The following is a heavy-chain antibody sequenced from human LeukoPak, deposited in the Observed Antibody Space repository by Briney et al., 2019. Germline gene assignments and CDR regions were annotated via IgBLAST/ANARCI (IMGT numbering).Heavy chain of an antibody. V-gene: IGHV4-59*01. J-gene: IGHJ1*01. CDR2: IYYSGST. CDR3: ARGGWYPESFQH. CDR1: GGSIGSYY. D-gene: IGHD6-19*01. Sequence: PSETLSLTCTVSGGSIGSYYWNWIRQPPGKGLEWIGYIYYSGSTNYNPSLKGRVTISVDTSKNQFSLKLSSVTAADTAVYYCARGGWYPESFQHWGQGAPVTVSS.